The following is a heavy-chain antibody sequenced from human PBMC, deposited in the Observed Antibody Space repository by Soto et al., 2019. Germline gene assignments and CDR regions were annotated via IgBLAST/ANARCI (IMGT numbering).Heavy chain of an antibody. CDR1: GGSISSGDYY. V-gene: IGHV4-30-4*01. CDR3: AAEGYCSGGSCYGYPY. CDR2: IYYSGST. D-gene: IGHD2-15*01. Sequence: TLSLTCTVSGGSISSGDYYWSWIRQPPGKGLEWIGYIYYSGSTYYNPSLKSRVTISVDTSKNQFSLKLSSVTAADTAVYYCAAEGYCSGGSCYGYPYWGPGTLVTVSS. J-gene: IGHJ4*02.